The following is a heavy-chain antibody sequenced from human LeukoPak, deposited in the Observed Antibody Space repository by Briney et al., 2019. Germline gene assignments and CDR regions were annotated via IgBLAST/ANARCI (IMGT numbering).Heavy chain of an antibody. CDR3: ARWIPYCGGDCFAFDI. CDR1: GVSISSYH. Sequence: SETLSLTCTVSGVSISSYHWTWIRQPPGKGLEWIGYIYYSGSTNYNPSLKSRVTISVDTSKNQFSLKLSSVTAADTAVYYCARWIPYCGGDCFAFDIWGQGTMVTVSS. D-gene: IGHD2-21*01. J-gene: IGHJ3*02. V-gene: IGHV4-59*01. CDR2: IYYSGST.